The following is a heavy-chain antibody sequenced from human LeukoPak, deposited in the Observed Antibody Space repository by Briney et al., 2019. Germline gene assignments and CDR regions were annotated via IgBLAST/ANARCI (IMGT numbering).Heavy chain of an antibody. CDR3: ARDRGGYSYGDWDY. CDR1: GFTFSSYS. J-gene: IGHJ4*02. Sequence: GGPLRLSCAASGFTFSSYSMNWVRQAPGKGLEWVSSISSSSSYIYYADSVKGRFTISRDNAKNSLYLQMNSLRAEDTAVYYCARDRGGYSYGDWDYWGQGTLVTGSS. D-gene: IGHD5-18*01. CDR2: ISSSSSYI. V-gene: IGHV3-21*01.